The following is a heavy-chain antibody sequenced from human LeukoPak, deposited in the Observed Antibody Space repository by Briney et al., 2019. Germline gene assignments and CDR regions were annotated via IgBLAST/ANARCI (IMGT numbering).Heavy chain of an antibody. Sequence: GGSLRLSCAASGFTFSSYGMHWVRQAPGKGLEWVAVIWYDGSNKYYADSVKGRFTISRDNFKNTLYLQMNSLRAEDTAVYYCARDSGYCSGGSCLSPYGMDVWGQGTTVTVSS. CDR2: IWYDGSNK. V-gene: IGHV3-33*01. D-gene: IGHD2-15*01. CDR3: ARDSGYCSGGSCLSPYGMDV. CDR1: GFTFSSYG. J-gene: IGHJ6*02.